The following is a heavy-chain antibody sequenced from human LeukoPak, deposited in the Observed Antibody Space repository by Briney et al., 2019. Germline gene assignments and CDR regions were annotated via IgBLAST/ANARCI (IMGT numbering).Heavy chain of an antibody. CDR3: ASEYSSGWYYY. D-gene: IGHD6-19*01. V-gene: IGHV4-34*01. CDR2: INHSGST. Sequence: PSETLSLTCAVYGGSFSGYYWSWIRQPPGKGLEWIGEINHSGSTNYNPSLKSRVTISVDTSKNQFSLKLSSVTAGDTAVYYCASEYSSGWYYYWGQGTLVTVSS. J-gene: IGHJ4*02. CDR1: GGSFSGYY.